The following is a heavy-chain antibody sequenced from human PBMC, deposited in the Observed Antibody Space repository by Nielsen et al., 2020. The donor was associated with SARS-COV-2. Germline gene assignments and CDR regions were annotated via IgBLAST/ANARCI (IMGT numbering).Heavy chain of an antibody. CDR2: VYYSGTT. V-gene: IGHV4-59*01. Sequence: RQAPGKGLEWIGYVYYSGTTNYNPSLKSRVTISVDTSKNQFSLKLSSVTAADTAVYYCARALKLRFLEWLLDYWGQGTLVTVSS. CDR3: ARALKLRFLEWLLDY. J-gene: IGHJ4*02. D-gene: IGHD3-3*01.